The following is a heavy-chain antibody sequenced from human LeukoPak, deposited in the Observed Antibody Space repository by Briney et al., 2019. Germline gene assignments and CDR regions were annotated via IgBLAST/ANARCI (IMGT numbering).Heavy chain of an antibody. CDR1: GGSVSSGSYY. V-gene: IGHV4-61*01. CDR3: ARGGYYYDTCGPFDY. CDR2: IYYSGST. Sequence: SETLSLTCTVSGGSVSSGSYYWSWIRQPPGKGLEWIGYIYYSGSTNYNPSLKSRVTISVDTSKNQFSLRLTSVTAADTAVYYCARGGYYYDTCGPFDYWGQGTLVTVSS. D-gene: IGHD3-22*01. J-gene: IGHJ4*02.